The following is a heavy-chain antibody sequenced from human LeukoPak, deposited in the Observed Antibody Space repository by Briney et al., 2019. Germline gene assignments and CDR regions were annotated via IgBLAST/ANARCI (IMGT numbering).Heavy chain of an antibody. CDR1: GGSISSGSYY. Sequence: SETLSLTCTVSGGSISSGSYYWSWIRQPAGKGLEWIGRIYTSGSTNYNPSLKSRVTMSVDTSKNQFSLKLSSVTAADTALYYCARAYGSGSYLYYMDVWGKGTTVTVSS. D-gene: IGHD3-10*01. J-gene: IGHJ6*03. CDR3: ARAYGSGSYLYYMDV. CDR2: IYTSGST. V-gene: IGHV4-61*02.